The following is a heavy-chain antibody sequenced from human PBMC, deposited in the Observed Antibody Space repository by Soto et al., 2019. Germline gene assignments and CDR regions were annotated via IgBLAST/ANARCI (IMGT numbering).Heavy chain of an antibody. CDR2: TNPKRGDA. J-gene: IGHJ4*02. V-gene: IGHV1-8*01. D-gene: IGHD2-2*01. CDR3: ARINSDCVRTSCHLDY. CDR1: GYTFTNFD. Sequence: QVQLVQSGAEVKKPGASVKVSCKASGYTFTNFDINWVRQAPGQGLEWMGWTNPKRGDAGYAQKFQGRVTMTRDTSNSIAYMEVSSLRSEDTAMYYCARINSDCVRTSCHLDYWGQGTLVTVSS.